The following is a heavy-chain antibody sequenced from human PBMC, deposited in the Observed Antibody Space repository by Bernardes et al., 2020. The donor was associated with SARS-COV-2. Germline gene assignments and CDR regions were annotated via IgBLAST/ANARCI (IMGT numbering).Heavy chain of an antibody. D-gene: IGHD3-16*02. V-gene: IGHV4-4*07. CDR3: ARASLMITFGGVIVGDNWFDP. CDR2: IYTSGST. J-gene: IGHJ5*02. Sequence: SETLSLTCTVSGGSISSYYWSWIRQPAGKGLEWIGRIYTSGSTNYNPSLKSRVTMSVDTSKNQFSLKLSSVTAADTAVYYCARASLMITFGGVIVGDNWFDPWGQGTLVTVSS. CDR1: GGSISSYY.